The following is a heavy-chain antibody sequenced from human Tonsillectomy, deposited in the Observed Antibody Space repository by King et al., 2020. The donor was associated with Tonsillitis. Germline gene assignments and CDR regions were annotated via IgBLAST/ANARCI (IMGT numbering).Heavy chain of an antibody. CDR3: ARSPYYYDSSGLTLLDAMDV. D-gene: IGHD3-22*01. Sequence: VQLVESGGDLVKPGGSLRLSCAASGFTFSDYYMTWIRQAPGKGLEWVSYISSSGSTIYYADSVKGRFTISRDNAKNSLYLQMNSLSAEDTAVDYCARSPYYYDSSGLTLLDAMDVWGQGTTVTVSS. CDR2: ISSSGSTI. CDR1: GFTFSDYY. J-gene: IGHJ6*02. V-gene: IGHV3-11*01.